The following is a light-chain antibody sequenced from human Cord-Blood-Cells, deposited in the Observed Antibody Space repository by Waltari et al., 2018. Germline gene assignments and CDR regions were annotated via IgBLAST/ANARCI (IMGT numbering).Light chain of an antibody. V-gene: IGLV3-27*01. CDR3: YSAADNNQI. J-gene: IGLJ2*01. CDR2: KDS. CDR1: VPANKH. Sequence: SYELTQPSSVSVSPGQTARLTCPGDVPANKHARWFQQKPGQAPLLVIYKDSERPSGILERFSGSSSGTTVTLTISGAQVEDEADYYCYSAADNNQIFGGGTKLTVL.